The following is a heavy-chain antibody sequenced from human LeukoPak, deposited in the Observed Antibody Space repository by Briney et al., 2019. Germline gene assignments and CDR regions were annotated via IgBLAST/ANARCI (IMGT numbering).Heavy chain of an antibody. CDR2: IYHSGST. D-gene: IGHD3-16*01. CDR1: GYSITSGYY. Sequence: PSETLSLTCTVSGYSITSGYYWGWIRQPPGKGLEWIGSIYHSGSTYYNPSLKSRVTISVDTSKNQFSLRLSSVTAADTAVYYCATLSDVGGGNWFDPWGQGTLVTVSS. V-gene: IGHV4-38-2*02. J-gene: IGHJ5*02. CDR3: ATLSDVGGGNWFDP.